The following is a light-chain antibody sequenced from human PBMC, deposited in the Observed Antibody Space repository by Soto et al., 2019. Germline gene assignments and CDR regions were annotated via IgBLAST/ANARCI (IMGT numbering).Light chain of an antibody. CDR1: SSNVGGNKY. J-gene: IGLJ1*01. Sequence: QSVLTQPASVSGSPGQSITISCIGTSSNVGGNKYASWYQQNPGKAPKLMICDVSNRPSGVSNRFSGSKSGNTASLTISGLQAEEEADDYCSAFTGSTYVFGTGTKVTV. V-gene: IGLV2-14*01. CDR2: DVS. CDR3: SAFTGSTYV.